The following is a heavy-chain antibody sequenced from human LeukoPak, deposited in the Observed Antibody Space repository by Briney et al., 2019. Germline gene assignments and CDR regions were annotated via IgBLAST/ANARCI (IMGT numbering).Heavy chain of an antibody. D-gene: IGHD2/OR15-2a*01. V-gene: IGHV4-34*01. Sequence: MSSETLSLTCAVYGGSFSGYYWGWFRQPPGKGLEWIGDINHSGSTNYNPSLKSRVTISVDTSKIQFSLKLSSVTAADTAVYYCARGNYRAVLYYYYGMDVWGQGTTVTVSS. CDR2: INHSGST. CDR3: ARGNYRAVLYYYYGMDV. CDR1: GGSFSGYY. J-gene: IGHJ6*02.